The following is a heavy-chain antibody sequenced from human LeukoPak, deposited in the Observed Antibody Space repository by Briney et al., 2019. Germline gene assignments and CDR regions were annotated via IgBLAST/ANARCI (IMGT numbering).Heavy chain of an antibody. J-gene: IGHJ3*02. CDR2: ISDDGSNK. Sequence: GGSLRLSCAASGFTFSSYAMHWVRQAPGKGLEWVAVISDDGSNKYYADSVKGRFTISRDNSNNTLDLQMSSLRAEDTAVYYCARVDDLDALDTWDQGTMVTVSS. CDR1: GFTFSSYA. V-gene: IGHV3-30*04. D-gene: IGHD2-2*03. CDR3: ARVDDLDALDT.